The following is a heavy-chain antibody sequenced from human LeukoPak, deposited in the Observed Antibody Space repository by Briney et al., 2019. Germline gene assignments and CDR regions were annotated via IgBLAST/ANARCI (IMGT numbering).Heavy chain of an antibody. CDR1: GFTFSSSP. V-gene: IGHV3-23*01. J-gene: IGHJ4*02. Sequence: PGGCLRLSCAASGFTFSSSPMSWVRQAPGKGLEWVSAISNNGGYTYYADSVQGRFTISRGNSKSTLCLQMNSLRAEDTAVYYCAKQLGYCSDGSCYFPYWGQGTLVTVSS. D-gene: IGHD2-15*01. CDR3: AKQLGYCSDGSCYFPY. CDR2: ISNNGGYT.